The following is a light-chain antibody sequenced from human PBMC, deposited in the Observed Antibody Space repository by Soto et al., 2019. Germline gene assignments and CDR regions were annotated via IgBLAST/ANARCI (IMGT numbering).Light chain of an antibody. V-gene: IGKV2-28*01. CDR3: LQTLQTPFT. Sequence: DIVMTQSPLSLPVTPGEPAPISCRSSQSLLYSNGYNYLDWYLQKPGQSPQLLIYLGSNRASGVPDRFSGSGSGTDFTLTISRVEDEDVGVYYCLQTLQTPFTFGPGTKVDI. CDR1: QSLLYSNGYNY. J-gene: IGKJ3*01. CDR2: LGS.